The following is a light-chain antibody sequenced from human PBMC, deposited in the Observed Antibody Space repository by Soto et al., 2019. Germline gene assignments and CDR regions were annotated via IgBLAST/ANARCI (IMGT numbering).Light chain of an antibody. CDR3: QQRSNWGWT. CDR2: DAS. Sequence: EIVLTQSPATLSLSPGERATISCRASQSVSSYLAWYQQKPSQAPRLLIYDASNRATGIPARFSGSGSGTDFTLTISSLEPEDFAVYYCQQRSNWGWTFGQGTKV. J-gene: IGKJ1*01. CDR1: QSVSSY. V-gene: IGKV3-11*01.